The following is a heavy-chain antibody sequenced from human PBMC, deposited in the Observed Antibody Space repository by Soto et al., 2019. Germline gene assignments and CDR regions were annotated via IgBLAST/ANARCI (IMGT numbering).Heavy chain of an antibody. CDR2: ISAYNGNT. CDR1: GYTFTSYG. D-gene: IGHD2-15*01. CDR3: ARDACSGGSCYSDY. V-gene: IGHV1-18*01. Sequence: ASVKVSCKASGYTFTSYGISWVRQAPGQGLEWMGWISAYNGNTNYAQKLQGRVTMTTDASTSTAYMELRSLRSDDTAVYYCARDACSGGSCYSDYWGQGTLVTVSS. J-gene: IGHJ4*02.